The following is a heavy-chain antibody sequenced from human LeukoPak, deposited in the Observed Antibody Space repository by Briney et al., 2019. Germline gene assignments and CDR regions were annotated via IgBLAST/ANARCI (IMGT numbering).Heavy chain of an antibody. CDR1: GYALTELS. V-gene: IGHV1-24*01. D-gene: IGHD6-19*01. CDR2: FYVENSET. Sequence: ASVNLSCKGSGYALTELSKHWVRHGQAQGIELKGVFYVENSETIYAQEYQGRVTMTEDTSTDTAYMKLNMLRPKDTVEYTSAKGPGIAVAGTRDAFDIWGQGTMVTVSS. J-gene: IGHJ3*02. CDR3: AKGPGIAVAGTRDAFDI.